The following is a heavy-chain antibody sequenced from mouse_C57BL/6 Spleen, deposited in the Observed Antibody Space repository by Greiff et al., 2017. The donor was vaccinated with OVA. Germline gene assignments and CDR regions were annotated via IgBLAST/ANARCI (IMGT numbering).Heavy chain of an antibody. CDR2: INPNYGTT. CDR1: GYSFTDYN. D-gene: IGHD1-1*01. CDR3: ASYYGSSYYAMDY. J-gene: IGHJ4*01. Sequence: EVQLQQSGPELVKPGASVKISCKASGYSFTDYNMNWVKQSNGKSLEWIGVINPNYGTTSYNQKFKGKATLTVDQSSSTAYMQLNSLTTEDSADYYGASYYGSSYYAMDYWGQGTSVTVSS. V-gene: IGHV1-39*01.